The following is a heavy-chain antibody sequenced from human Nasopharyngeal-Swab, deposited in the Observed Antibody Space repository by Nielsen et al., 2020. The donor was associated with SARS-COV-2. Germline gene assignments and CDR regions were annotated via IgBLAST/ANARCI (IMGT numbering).Heavy chain of an antibody. D-gene: IGHD5-12*01. J-gene: IGHJ6*02. CDR3: ARALAPYSGYDYDYYYGMDV. CDR1: GFTFSSYD. V-gene: IGHV3-13*04. CDR2: IGTAGDT. Sequence: GGSLRRSCAASGFTFSSYDMHWVRQATGKGLEWVSAIGTAGDTYYPGSVKGRFTISRENAKNSLYLQMNSLRAGDTAVYYCARALAPYSGYDYDYYYGMDVWGQGTTVTVSS.